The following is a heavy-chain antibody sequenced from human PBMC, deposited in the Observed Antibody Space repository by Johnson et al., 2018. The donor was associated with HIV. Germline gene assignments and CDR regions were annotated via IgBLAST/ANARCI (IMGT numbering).Heavy chain of an antibody. CDR1: GFTFRSYG. D-gene: IGHD2-15*01. CDR2: ISYDGSNK. J-gene: IGHJ3*02. Sequence: QVQLVESGGGVVQPGRSLRLSCAASGFTFRSYGMHWVRQAPGKGLEWVAVISYDGSNKYYADSVKGRFTISRDNSKNTLYLQMNSLRAEDTAVYYCARELPGGDAFDIWGQGTMVTVSS. V-gene: IGHV3-30*03. CDR3: ARELPGGDAFDI.